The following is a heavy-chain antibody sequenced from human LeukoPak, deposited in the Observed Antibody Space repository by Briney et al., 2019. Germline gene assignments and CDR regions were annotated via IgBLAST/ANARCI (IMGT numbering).Heavy chain of an antibody. CDR3: ARESNDYVWGSSPTFDY. Sequence: ASVKVSCKASGYTFTSYGISWVRQAPGQGLEWMGWISAYNGNTNYAQKLQGRVTMTTDTSTSTAHMELRSLRSDDTAVYYCARESNDYVWGSSPTFDYWGQGTLVTVSS. CDR1: GYTFTSYG. J-gene: IGHJ4*02. CDR2: ISAYNGNT. D-gene: IGHD3-16*01. V-gene: IGHV1-18*01.